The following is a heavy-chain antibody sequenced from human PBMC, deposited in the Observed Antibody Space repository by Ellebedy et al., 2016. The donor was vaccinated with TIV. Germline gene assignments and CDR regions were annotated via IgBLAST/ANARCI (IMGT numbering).Heavy chain of an antibody. CDR3: ATDGSYGDFLSPTHAFEM. Sequence: GGSLRLSCGASGFSFRSYWMTWVRQAPGKGLEWVANINQDGSDKYYEDSVKGRFTIARDNAKNSLYLQMSSLRVEDTAVYYCATDGSYGDFLSPTHAFEMWGQGTMITVSS. CDR1: GFSFRSYW. D-gene: IGHD4-17*01. CDR2: INQDGSDK. V-gene: IGHV3-7*01. J-gene: IGHJ3*02.